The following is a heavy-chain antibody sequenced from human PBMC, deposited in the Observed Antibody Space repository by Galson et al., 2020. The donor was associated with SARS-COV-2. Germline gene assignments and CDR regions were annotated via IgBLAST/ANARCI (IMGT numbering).Heavy chain of an antibody. J-gene: IGHJ4*02. Sequence: ISSRSHYWGWIRQSPGKGLEWIGSIYYSGSTSYNPSLNSRVTISVDTSKNQFSLKLRSVTAADTAVYYCARRGEVVAWVYWGQGTLVTVSS. V-gene: IGHV4-39*01. CDR1: ISSRSHY. CDR2: IYYSGST. D-gene: IGHD2-15*01. CDR3: ARRGEVVAWVY.